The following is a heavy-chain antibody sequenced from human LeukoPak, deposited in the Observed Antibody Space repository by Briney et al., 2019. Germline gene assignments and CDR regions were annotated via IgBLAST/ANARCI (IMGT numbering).Heavy chain of an antibody. D-gene: IGHD2/OR15-2a*01. J-gene: IGHJ4*02. V-gene: IGHV4-39*01. Sequence: SETLSLTCTVSGGSISSYSYYWGWIRQPPGKGLEWIGSIYYSGSTYYNPSLKSRVTISVDTSKNEFSLRLSSVTAADTAVYYCARLKEFQNIFDYWGQGTLVSVSS. CDR1: GGSISSYSYY. CDR2: IYYSGST. CDR3: ARLKEFQNIFDY.